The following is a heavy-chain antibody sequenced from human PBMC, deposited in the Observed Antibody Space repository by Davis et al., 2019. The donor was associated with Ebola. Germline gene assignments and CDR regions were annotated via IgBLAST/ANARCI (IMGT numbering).Heavy chain of an antibody. J-gene: IGHJ4*02. CDR2: ISTSGGNT. CDR3: TNRKNEY. CDR1: GFSFSNYA. V-gene: IGHV3-23*01. Sequence: GESLKISCAASGFSFSNYAMSWVRQAPGKGLEWVSCISTSGGNTHYADSVKGRFTISRDDSKNTAYLQMNSLKMDDTAVYYCTNRKNEYWGQGTLVTVSS.